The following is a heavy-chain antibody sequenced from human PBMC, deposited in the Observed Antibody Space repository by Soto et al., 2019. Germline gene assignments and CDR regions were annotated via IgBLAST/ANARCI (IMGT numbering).Heavy chain of an antibody. D-gene: IGHD3-10*01. CDR3: ARGDGPLLWFGELYHFDY. Sequence: QVQLQESGPGLVKPSQTLSLTCTVYGGSISSGGYYWSWIRQHPGKGLEWIGYIYYSGSTYYNPSLKSRVTLSVDTSKNQFSLKLSAVTAADTAVYYCARGDGPLLWFGELYHFDYWGQGTLVTVSS. CDR2: IYYSGST. J-gene: IGHJ4*02. V-gene: IGHV4-31*03. CDR1: GGSISSGGYY.